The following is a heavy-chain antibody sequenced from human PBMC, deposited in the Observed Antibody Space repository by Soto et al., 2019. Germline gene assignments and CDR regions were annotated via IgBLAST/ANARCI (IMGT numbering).Heavy chain of an antibody. CDR1: GYTFTSYG. D-gene: IGHD3-9*01. CDR3: ARDRDDILTGYYIRDAFDI. V-gene: IGHV1-18*01. Sequence: QVQLVQSGAEVKKPGASVKVSCKASGYTFTSYGISWVRQAPGQGLEWMGWISAYNGNTNYAQKLQGRVTMNTDTSTSTAYMELRSLRSDDTAVYYCARDRDDILTGYYIRDAFDIWGQGTMVTVSS. CDR2: ISAYNGNT. J-gene: IGHJ3*02.